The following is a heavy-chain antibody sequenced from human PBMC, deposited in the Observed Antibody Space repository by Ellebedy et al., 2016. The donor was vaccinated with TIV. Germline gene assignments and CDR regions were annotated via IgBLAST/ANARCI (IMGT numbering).Heavy chain of an antibody. V-gene: IGHV1-3*01. CDR3: AREWELLRASPFNYYYGMDV. J-gene: IGHJ6*02. D-gene: IGHD1-26*01. CDR2: INAGNSNT. Sequence: ASVKVSCXASGYTFTSYAMHWVRQAPGQRLEWMGWINAGNSNTKYSQKFQGRVTITRDTSASTAYMELSSLRSEDTAVYYCAREWELLRASPFNYYYGMDVWGQGTAVTVSS. CDR1: GYTFTSYA.